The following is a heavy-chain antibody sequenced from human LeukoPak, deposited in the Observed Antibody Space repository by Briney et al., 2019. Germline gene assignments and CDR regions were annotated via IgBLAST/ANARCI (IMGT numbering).Heavy chain of an antibody. J-gene: IGHJ4*02. V-gene: IGHV3-23*01. CDR1: GFTFSSYA. D-gene: IGHD6-19*01. Sequence: GGSLRLSCAASGFTFSSYAMSWFRQAPGKGLDWVSAISGSGGSTYYADSVKGRFTISRDNSKNTLYLQMNSLRAEDTAVYYCARDRRYVGSGWYYFDYWGQGTLVTVSS. CDR2: ISGSGGST. CDR3: ARDRRYVGSGWYYFDY.